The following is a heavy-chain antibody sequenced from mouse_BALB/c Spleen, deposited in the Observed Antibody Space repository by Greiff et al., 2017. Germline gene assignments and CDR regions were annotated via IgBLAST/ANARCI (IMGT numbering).Heavy chain of an antibody. CDR3: ARYGSSYTWFAY. CDR2: ISYSGST. D-gene: IGHD1-1*01. V-gene: IGHV3-8*02. CDR1: GDSITSGY. J-gene: IGHJ3*01. Sequence: EVQLVESGPSLVKPSQTLSLTCSVTGDSITSGYWNWIRKFPGNKLEYMGYISYSGSTYYNPSLKSRISITRDTSKNQYYLQLNSVTTEDTATYYCARYGSSYTWFAYWGQGTLVTVSA.